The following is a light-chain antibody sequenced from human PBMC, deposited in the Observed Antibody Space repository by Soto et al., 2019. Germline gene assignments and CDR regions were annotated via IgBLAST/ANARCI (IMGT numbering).Light chain of an antibody. CDR2: HAS. J-gene: IGKJ1*01. CDR1: QTINNW. V-gene: IGKV1-5*01. CDR3: RHYTRYPWT. Sequence: DIPMTQSPSTLSASIGDRVTITCRASQTINNWLAWYQQKPGNAPHLLLYHASDWEPGVPSRFSGSALGTDFLLTIGSLQPEDFASNYCRHYTRYPWTFGQGTKLEIK.